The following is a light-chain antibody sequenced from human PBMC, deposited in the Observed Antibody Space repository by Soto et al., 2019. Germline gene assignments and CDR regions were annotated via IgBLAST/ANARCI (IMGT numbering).Light chain of an antibody. CDR1: NSDVGHYNY. CDR2: DVD. V-gene: IGLV2-11*01. J-gene: IGLJ2*01. Sequence: QPALTQPRSVSGSPGQSVTISCTGTNSDVGHYNYVSWYQQHPGKAPKLIIFDVDKRPSGVPDRFSGSKSGNTASLTISGLQAEDEADYYCCSYAGSSWIFGGGTKLTVL. CDR3: CSYAGSSWI.